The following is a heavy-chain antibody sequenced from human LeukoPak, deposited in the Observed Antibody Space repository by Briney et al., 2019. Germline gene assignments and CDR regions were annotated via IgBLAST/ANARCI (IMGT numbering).Heavy chain of an antibody. CDR2: INPNSGGT. D-gene: IGHD6-13*01. Sequence: GASVKVSCKASGYTFTGYYMHWVRQAPGQGLEWMGWINPNSGGTNYAQKFQGRVTMTRDTSISTAYMELSRLRSDDTAVYYCARDPDSSSGGGPNWYFDLWGRSTLVTVSS. V-gene: IGHV1-2*02. CDR3: ARDPDSSSGGGPNWYFDL. J-gene: IGHJ2*01. CDR1: GYTFTGYY.